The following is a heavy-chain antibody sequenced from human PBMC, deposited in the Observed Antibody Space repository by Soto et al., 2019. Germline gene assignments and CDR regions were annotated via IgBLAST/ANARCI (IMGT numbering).Heavy chain of an antibody. CDR3: PEDLTRQLAYWPEP. V-gene: IGHV1-2*02. CDR1: GFSFTGSY. Sequence: VASVEVSCQASGFSFTGSYIHWLGEARGQGVEWMGWVKAHSGGTGYAQELQGGVSLTRVTPIATAYLTPPSLTSDDTPLYSCPEDLTRQLAYWPEPWGPGTQVTASS. J-gene: IGHJ5*02. D-gene: IGHD6-6*01. CDR2: VKAHSGGT.